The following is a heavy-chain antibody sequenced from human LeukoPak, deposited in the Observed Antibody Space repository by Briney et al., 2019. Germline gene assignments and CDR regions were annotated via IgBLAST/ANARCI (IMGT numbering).Heavy chain of an antibody. V-gene: IGHV4-59*08. CDR2: IYYTGRT. D-gene: IGHD6-6*01. Sequence: SETLSLTCSVSGGSISSLYWSWIRQPPGKGLEWIGYIYYTGRTNYNPSLESRVTMFVDMSKNQFSLRLSSVTAADTAVYYCARHRAYSSSSPFDYWGQGTLVTVSS. CDR1: GGSISSLY. CDR3: ARHRAYSSSSPFDY. J-gene: IGHJ4*02.